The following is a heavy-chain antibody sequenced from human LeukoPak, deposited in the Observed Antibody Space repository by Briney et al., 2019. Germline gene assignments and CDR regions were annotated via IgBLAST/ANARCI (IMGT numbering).Heavy chain of an antibody. CDR3: AKDRSNPHDAFDI. CDR1: GFTFSGYV. D-gene: IGHD4-11*01. Sequence: PGGSLRLSCAASGFTFSGYVMHWVRQAPGQGLEWVAFIRFDGSNKYYADSVKGRFTISRDSSKNTLYLRMNSLRAEDTVVYYCAKDRSNPHDAFDIWGQGTMVTVSS. J-gene: IGHJ3*02. CDR2: IRFDGSNK. V-gene: IGHV3-30*02.